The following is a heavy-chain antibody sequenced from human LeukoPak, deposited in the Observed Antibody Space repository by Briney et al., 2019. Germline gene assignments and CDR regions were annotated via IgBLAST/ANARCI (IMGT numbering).Heavy chain of an antibody. CDR1: GGSISSGGYS. CDR2: IYHSGRT. CDR3: ARVRGETTSTFYFDY. V-gene: IGHV4-30-2*01. Sequence: SQTLSLTCAVSGGSISSGGYSWSWIRQPPGKGLEWIGYIYHSGRTYYNPSLKSRVTISVDRSKNQFSLKLSSVTAADTAVYYCARVRGETTSTFYFDYWGQGTLVTVSS. J-gene: IGHJ4*02. D-gene: IGHD3-16*01.